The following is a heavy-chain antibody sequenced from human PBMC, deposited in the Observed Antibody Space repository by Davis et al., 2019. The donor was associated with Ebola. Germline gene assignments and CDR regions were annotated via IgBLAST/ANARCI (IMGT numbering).Heavy chain of an antibody. CDR1: GFTFSSYS. CDR3: ARVGGDIVVVPAAIYYYYGMDV. D-gene: IGHD2-2*01. V-gene: IGHV3-21*01. J-gene: IGHJ6*02. Sequence: GESLKISCAASGFTFSSYSMNWVRQAPGKGLEWVSSISSSSSYIYYADSVKGRFTISRDNAKNSLYLQMNSLRAEDTAVYYCARVGGDIVVVPAAIYYYYGMDVWGQGTTVTVSS. CDR2: ISSSSSYI.